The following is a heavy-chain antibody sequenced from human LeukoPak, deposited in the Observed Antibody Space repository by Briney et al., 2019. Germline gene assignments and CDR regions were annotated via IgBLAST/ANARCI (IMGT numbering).Heavy chain of an antibody. D-gene: IGHD4/OR15-4a*01. CDR2: IYNTAST. Sequence: SETLSLTCTVSGASISSGTYYWAWIRQSPGKGLEWIGSIYNTASTYYNPSFKGRLTLSVDTSKNQISLELRSVTAADAAMYYCATTKTMVTTAGWFDPWGQGTLVIVSS. CDR3: ATTKTMVTTAGWFDP. V-gene: IGHV4-39*01. CDR1: GASISSGTYY. J-gene: IGHJ5*02.